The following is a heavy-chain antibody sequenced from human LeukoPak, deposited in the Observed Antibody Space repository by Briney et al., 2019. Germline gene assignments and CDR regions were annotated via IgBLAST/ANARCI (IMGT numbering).Heavy chain of an antibody. CDR1: GFTLSSYG. CDR3: ARAGGNSELYDY. J-gene: IGHJ4*02. CDR2: IWYDGSNK. D-gene: IGHD4-23*01. V-gene: IGHV3-33*01. Sequence: GGPLSLSCAASGFTLSSYGMHWVRQAPGKGLEWVEVIWYDGSNKYYADSVKGRFTISRDNSKNTLYLQMNSLRAEDTAVYYCARAGGNSELYDYWGQGTLVTVSS.